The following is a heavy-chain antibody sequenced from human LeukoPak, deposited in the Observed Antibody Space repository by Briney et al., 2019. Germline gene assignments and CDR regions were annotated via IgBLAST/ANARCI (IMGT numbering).Heavy chain of an antibody. CDR1: GYTFTSYG. V-gene: IGHV1-18*01. J-gene: IGHJ4*02. CDR3: ARDESIIAVAANIDY. CDR2: ISAYNGNT. D-gene: IGHD6-19*01. Sequence: ASVKVSCKASGYTFTSYGICWVRQAPGQGLEWMGWISAYNGNTNYAQKLQGRVTMTTDTSTSTAYMELRSLRSDDTAVYYCARDESIIAVAANIDYWGQGTLVTVSS.